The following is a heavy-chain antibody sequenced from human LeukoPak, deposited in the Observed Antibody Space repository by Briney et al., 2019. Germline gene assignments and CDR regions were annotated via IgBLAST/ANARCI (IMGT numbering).Heavy chain of an antibody. V-gene: IGHV3-23*01. J-gene: IGHJ4*02. Sequence: PGGSLRSPLQPLDSPFGAYPRNLVGRPPGKGLGWVSAISGGGSSKIYADSVKGRFTISRDNSKNTLFLQMDSLRVEDTAVYYCAKGSAARVYYFDYWGQGTLVTVSS. CDR3: AKGSAARVYYFDY. CDR2: ISGGGSSK. CDR1: DSPFGAYP. D-gene: IGHD2-15*01.